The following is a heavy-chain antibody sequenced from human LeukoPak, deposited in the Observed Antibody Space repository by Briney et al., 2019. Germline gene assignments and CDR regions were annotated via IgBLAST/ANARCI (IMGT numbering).Heavy chain of an antibody. J-gene: IGHJ4*02. V-gene: IGHV3-23*01. CDR1: GFSFSSYA. CDR2: ISGSGDNT. Sequence: GGSLRLSCAASGFSFSSYAMSWVRQAPGKGLEWVSSISGSGDNTYYAESVKGRFTISRDNSKNTLYLQMNSLRAEDTAVYYCARAGYSGYDWYFDYWGQGTLVTVSS. D-gene: IGHD5-12*01. CDR3: ARAGYSGYDWYFDY.